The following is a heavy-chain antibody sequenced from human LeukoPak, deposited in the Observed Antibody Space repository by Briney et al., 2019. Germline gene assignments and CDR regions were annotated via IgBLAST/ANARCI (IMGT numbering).Heavy chain of an antibody. CDR2: ISGSGDST. Sequence: PGGSLRLSCAASGFTFNSYAMRWVRQAPGKGLEWVSTISGSGDSTYYADSVKGRFTISRDNSKNALYLQMNSLRAEDTAVYYCAKDRVAVAGNPYYFDYWGQGTLVTVSS. D-gene: IGHD6-19*01. CDR1: GFTFNSYA. CDR3: AKDRVAVAGNPYYFDY. J-gene: IGHJ4*02. V-gene: IGHV3-23*01.